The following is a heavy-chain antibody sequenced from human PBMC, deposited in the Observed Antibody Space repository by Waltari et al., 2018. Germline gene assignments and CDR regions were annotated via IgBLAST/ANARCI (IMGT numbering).Heavy chain of an antibody. J-gene: IGHJ6*03. CDR1: GYTFSAYY. V-gene: IGHV1-2*02. Sequence: QVQLVQSGAEVKKPGASVKVSGRASGYTFSAYYMHWVRKAPGQGLEWMGLINPNSGGTNYAQKFQGRVTMTRDTSINNTADMELSRLTSDDTAVYYCARGDWNRDYFYMDVWGRGTTVTISS. CDR2: INPNSGGT. CDR3: ARGDWNRDYFYMDV. D-gene: IGHD1-1*01.